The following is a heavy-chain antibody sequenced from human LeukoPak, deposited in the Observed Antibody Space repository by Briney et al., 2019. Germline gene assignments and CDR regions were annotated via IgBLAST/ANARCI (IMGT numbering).Heavy chain of an antibody. Sequence: PGGSLTLSCAASGFTFMSYAMNWVRQAPGKGLEWVSGISASGYSTYNADSVGRFTISRDNSKNTLYLQMNSLRAEDTAVYYCAKEGPRGVAYNPDDWGQGTLVTVSS. CDR2: ISASGYST. CDR3: AKEGPRGVAYNPDD. V-gene: IGHV3-23*01. J-gene: IGHJ4*02. D-gene: IGHD3-16*01. CDR1: GFTFMSYA.